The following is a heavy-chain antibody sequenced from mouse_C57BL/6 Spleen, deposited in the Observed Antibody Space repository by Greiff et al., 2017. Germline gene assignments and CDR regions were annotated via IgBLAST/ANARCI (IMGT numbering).Heavy chain of an antibody. Sequence: VQLQQSGAELVRPGTSVKVSCKASGYAFTNYLIEWVKQRPGPGLEWIGVINPGSGGTNYNEKFKGKATLTADKSSSSSYMQLSSLTSEDSAVYFCAREAFGYYFDYWGQGTTLTVSS. CDR1: GYAFTNYL. V-gene: IGHV1-54*01. CDR2: INPGSGGT. D-gene: IGHD2-2*01. CDR3: AREAFGYYFDY. J-gene: IGHJ2*01.